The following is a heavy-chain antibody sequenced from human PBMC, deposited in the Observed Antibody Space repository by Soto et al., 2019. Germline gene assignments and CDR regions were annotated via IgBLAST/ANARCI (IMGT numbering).Heavy chain of an antibody. CDR3: AHRPGGYMSGWDNGYFDY. CDR2: IYWYDDK. Sequence: QITLNESGPTLVKPTQTLTLTCTFSGLSFSTSQVGVGWIRQPPGKAQERLALIYWYDDKRYSPSLRSRLAITKDTSKNQVVLTMTNVDPVDTATYFCAHRPGGYMSGWDNGYFDYWGRGALVTFSS. J-gene: IGHJ4*02. CDR1: GLSFSTSQVG. V-gene: IGHV2-5*01. D-gene: IGHD6-19*01.